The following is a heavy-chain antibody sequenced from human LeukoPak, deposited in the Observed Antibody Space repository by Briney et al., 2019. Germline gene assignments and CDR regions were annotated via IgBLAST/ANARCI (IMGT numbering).Heavy chain of an antibody. V-gene: IGHV3-21*01. CDR2: ISSSSSYL. Sequence: GGSLRLSCAASGFTFSSYSMNWVRQAPGKGLEWVSSISSSSSYLYYADSVKGRFTISRDNAKNSLYLQMNSLRAEDTAVYYCAHSGSYIDYWGQGTLVTVSS. CDR3: AHSGSYIDY. CDR1: GFTFSSYS. D-gene: IGHD1-26*01. J-gene: IGHJ4*02.